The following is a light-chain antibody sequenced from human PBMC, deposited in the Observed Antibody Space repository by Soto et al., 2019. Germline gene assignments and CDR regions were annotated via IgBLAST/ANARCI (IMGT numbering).Light chain of an antibody. CDR1: QSVSSSY. CDR3: QQCNSYSSTWT. V-gene: IGKV3-20*01. CDR2: GAS. J-gene: IGKJ1*01. Sequence: EIVLTQSPGTLSLSPGERTTLSCRASQSVSSSYLAWYQQKPGQAPRLLIYGASSRATGIPDRFSGSGSGTDFTLTISSLQPDDFATYYCQQCNSYSSTWTFGQGTKVDIK.